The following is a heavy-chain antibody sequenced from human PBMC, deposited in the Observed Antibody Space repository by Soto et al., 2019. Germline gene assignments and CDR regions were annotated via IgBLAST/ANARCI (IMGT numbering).Heavy chain of an antibody. Sequence: TSETLSLTCTVSGGSISSYYWSWIRQPPGKGLEWIGYIYYSGSTNYNPSLKSRVTISVDTSKNQFSLKLSSVTAADTAVYYCARVGASYYHPHGMDVWGQGTTVTVSS. D-gene: IGHD3-10*01. CDR3: ARVGASYYHPHGMDV. J-gene: IGHJ6*02. V-gene: IGHV4-59*01. CDR2: IYYSGST. CDR1: GGSISSYY.